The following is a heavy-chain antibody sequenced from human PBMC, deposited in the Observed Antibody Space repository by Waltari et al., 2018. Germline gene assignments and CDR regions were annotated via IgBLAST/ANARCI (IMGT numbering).Heavy chain of an antibody. Sequence: QVQLVQSGAEVKKPGSSVKVSCKASGGTFSSNAISWVRQAPGQGLEWKGGITPMFGAADSAQNFQSRVTITADESTSTAYMELSSLRSEDTAVYYCAMEGKTYYSQQPYYFDYWGQGTLVTVSS. D-gene: IGHD3-10*01. V-gene: IGHV1-69*01. CDR1: GGTFSSNA. J-gene: IGHJ4*02. CDR2: ITPMFGAA. CDR3: AMEGKTYYSQQPYYFDY.